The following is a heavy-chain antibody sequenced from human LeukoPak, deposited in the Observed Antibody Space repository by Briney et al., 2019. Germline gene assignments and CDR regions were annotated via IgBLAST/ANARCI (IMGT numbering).Heavy chain of an antibody. J-gene: IGHJ4*02. D-gene: IGHD3-10*01. CDR2: INHDGSST. Sequence: GGSLRLSCATSGFTFSTFWMHWVRQAPGKGLVWVSRINHDGSSTNYADSVKGRFTISRDNAKNSVYLQMNSLRAEDTAVYYCARETYYGSGSYSDFALDYWGQGTLVTVSS. CDR3: ARETYYGSGSYSDFALDY. V-gene: IGHV3-74*01. CDR1: GFTFSTFW.